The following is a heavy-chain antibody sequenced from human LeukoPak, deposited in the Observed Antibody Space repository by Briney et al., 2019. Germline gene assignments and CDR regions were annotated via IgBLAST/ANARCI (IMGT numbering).Heavy chain of an antibody. Sequence: SETLSLTCTVSGGSISSYYWSWIRQPPGKGLEWIGYIYYSGSTNYNPSLKSRVTISVDTSKNQFSLKLSSVTAADTAVYYCARTNWGRLKDFDYWGQGTLVTVSS. V-gene: IGHV4-59*12. CDR1: GGSISSYY. J-gene: IGHJ4*02. CDR3: ARTNWGRLKDFDY. D-gene: IGHD7-27*01. CDR2: IYYSGST.